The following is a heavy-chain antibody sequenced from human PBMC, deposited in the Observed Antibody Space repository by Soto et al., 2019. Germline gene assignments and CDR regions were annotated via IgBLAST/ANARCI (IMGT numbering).Heavy chain of an antibody. CDR1: GYMFPIYH. CDR2: IDPSDSRT. V-gene: IGHV5-10-1*01. D-gene: IGHD2-8*01. Sequence: GASLKISCEASGYMFPIYHISWVRQMPGKGLEWVGKIDPSDSRTMYRPSSRARITISVDKSINTAYLEWGRLKASDTAMYYCARHDSNGYFDFWGQGTQVTVSS. CDR3: ARHDSNGYFDF. J-gene: IGHJ4*02.